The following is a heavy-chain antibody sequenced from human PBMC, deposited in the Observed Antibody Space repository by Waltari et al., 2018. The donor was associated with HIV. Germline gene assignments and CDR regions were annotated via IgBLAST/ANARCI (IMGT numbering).Heavy chain of an antibody. D-gene: IGHD3-10*01. CDR1: GSTLTSVR. Sequence: EVQLVESGGDLLKPGGCLRLSCADSGSTLTSVRMSWFRQAPGKGLEWVGRIKTKGDGGATDYAAAVKGRFTISRDDSKNTVYLQMNSLKIEDTAVYYCTSEEDYGSGSHFDYWGQGTLVTVSS. CDR2: IKTKGDGGAT. J-gene: IGHJ4*02. V-gene: IGHV3-15*01. CDR3: TSEEDYGSGSHFDY.